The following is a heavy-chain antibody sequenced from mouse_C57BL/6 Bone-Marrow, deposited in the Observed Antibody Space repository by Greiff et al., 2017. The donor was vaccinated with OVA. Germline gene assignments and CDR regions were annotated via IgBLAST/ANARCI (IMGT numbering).Heavy chain of an antibody. CDR1: GYTFTSYG. V-gene: IGHV1-81*01. CDR3: ERRPYYYGRHAWFAY. D-gene: IGHD1-1*01. Sequence: QVQLQQSGAELARPGASVKLSCKASGYTFTSYGISWVKQSTGQGLEWIGEIYPRSGNTYYNEKFKGKATLTADKSSSTAYMELRSLTSEDSSVYCCERRPYYYGRHAWFAYWGQGTLVTVSA. J-gene: IGHJ3*01. CDR2: IYPRSGNT.